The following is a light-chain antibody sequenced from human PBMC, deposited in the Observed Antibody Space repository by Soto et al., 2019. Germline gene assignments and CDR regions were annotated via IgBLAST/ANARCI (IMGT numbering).Light chain of an antibody. Sequence: IQLTQSPSTLSGSLGDRATITCRASQSISSWLAWYQQKPGGAPKLLIYNAATLKSGVPSGFSGSGSGTEFTLTISSLQPDDFATYYCQQYNSNSEAFGQGTKVDIK. CDR1: QSISSW. CDR2: NAA. CDR3: QQYNSNSEA. V-gene: IGKV1-5*03. J-gene: IGKJ1*01.